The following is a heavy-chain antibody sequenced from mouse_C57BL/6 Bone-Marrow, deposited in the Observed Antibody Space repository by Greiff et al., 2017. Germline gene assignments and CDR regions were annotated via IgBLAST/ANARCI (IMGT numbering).Heavy chain of an antibody. D-gene: IGHD2-5*01. CDR1: GYTFTSYW. CDR3: ARRYYSNYWYFEV. Sequence: QVQLQQPGAELVKPGASVKMSCKASGYTFTSYWITWVQQCPGQGLGWIGDIYPGSGSTNYNEKFKSKATLTVDTSSSPAYMQLSSLTSEDSAVYYCARRYYSNYWYFEVWGTGTTVTVSS. V-gene: IGHV1-55*01. CDR2: IYPGSGST. J-gene: IGHJ1*03.